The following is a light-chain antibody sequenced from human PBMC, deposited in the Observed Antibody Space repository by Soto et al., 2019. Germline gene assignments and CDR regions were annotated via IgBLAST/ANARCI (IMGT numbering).Light chain of an antibody. Sequence: DIQRTQSRSSLSASVGDRVTIACRASQSISSYLNWYQQKPGKAPKLLIYAASSLQSGVPSRFSGSGSGTDFTLTISSLQPEDFATYYCQQSYSTPWTFGQGTKVDIK. CDR2: AAS. J-gene: IGKJ1*01. V-gene: IGKV1-39*01. CDR1: QSISSY. CDR3: QQSYSTPWT.